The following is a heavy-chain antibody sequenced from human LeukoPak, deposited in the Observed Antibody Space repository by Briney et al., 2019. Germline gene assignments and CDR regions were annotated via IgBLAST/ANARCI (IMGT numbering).Heavy chain of an antibody. CDR3: ARDYSGYDS. V-gene: IGHV3-30*04. D-gene: IGHD5-12*01. CDR2: ISYDGSND. J-gene: IGHJ5*02. CDR1: GFTFSTYA. Sequence: GGSLRLSCSDSGFTFSTYAMHWVRQAPGKGLEWVAIISYDGSNDYYADSIEGRFTVSRDNSKNTLYLQMNSLRPEDTAVYYCARDYSGYDSWGQGTLVTVSS.